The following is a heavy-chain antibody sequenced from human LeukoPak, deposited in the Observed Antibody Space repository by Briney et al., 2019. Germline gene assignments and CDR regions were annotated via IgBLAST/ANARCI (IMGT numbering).Heavy chain of an antibody. Sequence: GASVKASCKTSGYTFTSYDINWVRQATGQELEWMGWMKPNSGDTGYGQKFQGRVTMTRDTSTSTAYMELSSLKSEDTAVYYCTRGRITMLRGSLDWFDPWGQGTLVTVSS. CDR3: TRGRITMLRGSLDWFDP. CDR2: MKPNSGDT. D-gene: IGHD3-10*01. V-gene: IGHV1-8*01. CDR1: GYTFTSYD. J-gene: IGHJ5*02.